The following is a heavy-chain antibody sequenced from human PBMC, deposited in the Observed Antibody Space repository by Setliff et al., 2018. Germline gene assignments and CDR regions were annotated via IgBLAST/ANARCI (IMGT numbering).Heavy chain of an antibody. Sequence: GASVKVSCKASGYSFSDSAVSWVRQAPGQGLEWVGWISVYSGNAYYAQKLQDRVTLTTDTSTTTAYLELRSLRPDDTAVYYCERLVRYCSTTSCQRTSGDDFWGLGTLVTVSS. V-gene: IGHV1-18*01. CDR3: ERLVRYCSTTSCQRTSGDDF. CDR2: ISVYSGNA. J-gene: IGHJ4*02. D-gene: IGHD2-2*01. CDR1: GYSFSDSA.